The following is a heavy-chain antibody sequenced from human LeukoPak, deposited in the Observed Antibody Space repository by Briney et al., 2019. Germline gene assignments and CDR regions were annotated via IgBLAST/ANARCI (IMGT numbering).Heavy chain of an antibody. CDR3: ATGRTAAAYYFDY. D-gene: IGHD2-2*01. Sequence: PGGSLRLSCAASGFIFSSYWMTWVRQAPGKGLEWMGGFDPEDGETIYAQKFQGRVTMTEDTSTDTAYMELSSLRSEDTAVYYCATGRTAAAYYFDYWGQGTLVTVSS. CDR1: GFIFSSYW. CDR2: FDPEDGET. J-gene: IGHJ4*02. V-gene: IGHV1-24*01.